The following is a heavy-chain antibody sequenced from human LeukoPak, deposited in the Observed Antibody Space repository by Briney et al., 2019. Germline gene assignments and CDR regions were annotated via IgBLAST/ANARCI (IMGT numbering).Heavy chain of an antibody. CDR3: AKTRPIEAAGPGDY. CDR1: GLTVTSNY. Sequence: PGGSLRLSCAASGLTVTSNYMSWIRQAPGRGLEWVSVIYSGGDTYYADSVKGRFTISRDNSKNTLYLQMSSLRAEDTAVYYCAKTRPIEAAGPGDYWGQGTLVTVSS. D-gene: IGHD6-13*01. CDR2: IYSGGDT. V-gene: IGHV3-53*01. J-gene: IGHJ4*02.